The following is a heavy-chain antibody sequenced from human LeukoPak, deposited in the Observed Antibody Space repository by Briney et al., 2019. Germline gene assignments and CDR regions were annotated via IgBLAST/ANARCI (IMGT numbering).Heavy chain of an antibody. CDR1: GFTFSNAW. CDR2: IKSKTDGGTT. CDR3: TTLAYCGGDCYIDY. Sequence: RGSLRLSCAASGFTFSNAWMSWVRQAPGKGLEWVGRIKSKTDGGTTDYAAPVKGRFTISRDDSKNTLYLQMNSLKTEDTAVYYCTTLAYCGGDCYIDYWGQGTLVTVSS. V-gene: IGHV3-15*01. J-gene: IGHJ4*02. D-gene: IGHD2-21*02.